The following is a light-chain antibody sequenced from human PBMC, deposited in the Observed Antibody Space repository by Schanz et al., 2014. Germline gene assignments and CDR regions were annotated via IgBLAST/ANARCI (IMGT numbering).Light chain of an antibody. V-gene: IGKV3D-15*01. Sequence: EIVLTQSPGTLSLSPGDRATLSCRASQSITRNYLAWYQQKPGQAPRLLIYDASTRATGIPDRFSGSGSGTEFTLTISSLQSEDFAVYYCQQYNHWPRHTFGGGTKVEIK. J-gene: IGKJ4*01. CDR1: QSITRN. CDR3: QQYNHWPRHT. CDR2: DAS.